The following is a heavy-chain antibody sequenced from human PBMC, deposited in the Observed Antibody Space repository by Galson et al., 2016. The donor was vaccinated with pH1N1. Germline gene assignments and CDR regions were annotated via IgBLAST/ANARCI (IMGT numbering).Heavy chain of an antibody. Sequence: SVKVSCKASGDTFRDFYVHWVRQAPGQGLEWMGWTNIKSGATKYTQKFQVKVTLNTDTSLNTVYMELGRLTPDDPAVYSCATAGVVVSATGEYWAQGTLVTVSS. D-gene: IGHD2-15*01. CDR3: ATAGVVVSATGEY. CDR2: TNIKSGAT. V-gene: IGHV1-2*02. J-gene: IGHJ4*02. CDR1: GDTFRDFY.